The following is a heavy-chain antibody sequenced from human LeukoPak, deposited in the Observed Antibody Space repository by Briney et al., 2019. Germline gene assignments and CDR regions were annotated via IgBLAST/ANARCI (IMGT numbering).Heavy chain of an antibody. D-gene: IGHD1-20*01. CDR1: GGSISSGGYY. V-gene: IGHV4-30-2*01. CDR2: IYHSGST. J-gene: IGHJ6*03. CDR3: ARAPPNWNYYMDV. Sequence: SETLSLTCTVSGGSISSGGYYWSWIRQPPGKGLEWIGYIYHSGSTFYNPSLKSRVTISVDRSKNQFSLKLSSVTAADTAVYYCARAPPNWNYYMDVWGKGTTVTVSS.